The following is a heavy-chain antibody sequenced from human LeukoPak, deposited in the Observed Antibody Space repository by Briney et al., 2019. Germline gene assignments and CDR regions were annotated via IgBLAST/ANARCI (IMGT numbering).Heavy chain of an antibody. Sequence: GGSLRLSCAASGFTFSSYAMSWVRQAPGKGLEWVSVIYSGGNTYYADSVKGRFTISRDNSKNTLYLQMNSLRAEDTAVYYCARGLIYYDSSGYLYYWGQGTLVTVSS. D-gene: IGHD3-22*01. CDR2: IYSGGNT. CDR1: GFTFSSYA. V-gene: IGHV3-66*01. J-gene: IGHJ4*02. CDR3: ARGLIYYDSSGYLYY.